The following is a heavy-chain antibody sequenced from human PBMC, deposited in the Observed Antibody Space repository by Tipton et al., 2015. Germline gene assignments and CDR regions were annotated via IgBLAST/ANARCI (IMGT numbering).Heavy chain of an antibody. CDR2: ISGWGDST. J-gene: IGHJ4*02. CDR3: ADGGRFEY. D-gene: IGHD2-15*01. Sequence: SLRLSCAASGFPFSSHAMSWVRQAPGKGLEWVSVISGWGDSTYYADSVKGRFTVSRDNSKKTLYLQMNRLRVDDTAVYYCADGGRFEYWGQGALVTVSS. CDR1: GFPFSSHA. V-gene: IGHV3-23*01.